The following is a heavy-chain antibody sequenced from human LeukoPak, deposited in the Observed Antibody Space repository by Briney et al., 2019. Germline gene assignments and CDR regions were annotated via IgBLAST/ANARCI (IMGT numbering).Heavy chain of an antibody. Sequence: SETLSLTCAVYGGSFSGYYWSWIRQPPGKGLEWIGEINHSGSTNYNPSLKSRVTISVDTSKNQFSLKLSSVTAADTAVYYCARDNTVRPGSSYYYGMDVWGQGTTVTVSS. CDR3: ARDNTVRPGSSYYYGMDV. CDR1: GGSFSGYY. CDR2: INHSGST. J-gene: IGHJ6*02. D-gene: IGHD4-17*01. V-gene: IGHV4-34*01.